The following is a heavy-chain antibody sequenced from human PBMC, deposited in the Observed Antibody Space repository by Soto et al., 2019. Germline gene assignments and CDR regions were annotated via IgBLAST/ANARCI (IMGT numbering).Heavy chain of an antibody. CDR2: IDISGDST. Sequence: DVHLLESGGGLVQPGGSLRLSCATSGFTFTDYAMNWVRQAPGKGLEWIAGIDISGDSTYYADSVKGRFIISRDNAKDTLFLHMNSVRADDTAAYYCAKVVSCGSVNDALDIWGQGTLVTVSS. V-gene: IGHV3-23*01. CDR3: AKVVSCGSVNDALDI. J-gene: IGHJ3*02. CDR1: GFTFTDYA. D-gene: IGHD2-21*01.